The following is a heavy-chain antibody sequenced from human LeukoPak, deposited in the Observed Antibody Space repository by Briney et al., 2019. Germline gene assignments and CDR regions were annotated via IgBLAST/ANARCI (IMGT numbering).Heavy chain of an antibody. V-gene: IGHV4-34*01. CDR3: ARRPYCSGGSCYSFGWVDP. CDR1: GGSFSGYY. J-gene: IGHJ5*02. D-gene: IGHD2-15*01. CDR2: INHSGST. Sequence: SETLSLTCAVYGGSFSGYYWSWIRQPPGKGLEWIGEINHSGSTNYNPSLKSRVTISVDTSKNQFSLKLSSVTAADTAVYYCARRPYCSGGSCYSFGWVDPWGQGTLVTVSS.